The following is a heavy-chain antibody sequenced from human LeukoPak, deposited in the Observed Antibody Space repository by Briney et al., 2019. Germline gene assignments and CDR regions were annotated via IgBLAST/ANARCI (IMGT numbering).Heavy chain of an antibody. D-gene: IGHD4-17*01. CDR3: ATGPTTVTTYYYYYMDV. V-gene: IGHV4-34*01. CDR2: INHSGST. J-gene: IGHJ6*03. Sequence: SETLSLTCAVYGGSFSGYYWSWIRQPPGKGLEWIGEINHSGSTNYNPSLKSRVTISVDTSKTQFSLKLSSVTAADTAVYYCATGPTTVTTYYYYYMDVWGKGTTVTVSS. CDR1: GGSFSGYY.